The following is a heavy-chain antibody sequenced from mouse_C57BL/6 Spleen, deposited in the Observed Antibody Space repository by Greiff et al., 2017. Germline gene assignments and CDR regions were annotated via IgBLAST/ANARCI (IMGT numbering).Heavy chain of an antibody. Sequence: QVQLQQPGAELVKPGASVKLSCKASGYTFTSYWMHWVQQRPGRGLEWIGRIDPNSGGTKYNEKFTRKAILTVDKPSSTAYMQLSRLTSEDSAVYYYARSGGLREGTAMDYWGQGTSVTVSA. J-gene: IGHJ4*01. CDR2: IDPNSGGT. CDR3: ARSGGLREGTAMDY. CDR1: GYTFTSYW. V-gene: IGHV1-72*01. D-gene: IGHD2-4*01.